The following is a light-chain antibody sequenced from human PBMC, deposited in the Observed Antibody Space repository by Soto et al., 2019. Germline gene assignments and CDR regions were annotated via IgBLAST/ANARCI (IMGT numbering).Light chain of an antibody. V-gene: IGKV1-39*01. CDR3: QQSYTTPHT. J-gene: IGKJ4*01. CDR2: SAS. CDR1: QTISGY. Sequence: DIQMTQSPSSLSASVGDRVTITCRASQTISGYLNWYQHKPGKAPELLIYSASYLGNGVPSRYSGSGSGTYFTLTISSLQTEDLETYSCQQSYTTPHTFGGGDKVEIK.